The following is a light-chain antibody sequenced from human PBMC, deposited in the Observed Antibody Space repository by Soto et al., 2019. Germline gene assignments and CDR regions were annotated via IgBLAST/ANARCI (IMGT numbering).Light chain of an antibody. V-gene: IGLV2-23*03. Sequence: QSVLTQPASVSGSPGQSITISCTGTSSDLGSYNLVSWYQQHPGKAPKLIISEGNKRPSGVSNRFSGSKSGNTASLTISGLQAEDEAYYYCCSYAGYSSFVFGTGTKLTVL. J-gene: IGLJ1*01. CDR1: SSDLGSYNL. CDR3: CSYAGYSSFV. CDR2: EGN.